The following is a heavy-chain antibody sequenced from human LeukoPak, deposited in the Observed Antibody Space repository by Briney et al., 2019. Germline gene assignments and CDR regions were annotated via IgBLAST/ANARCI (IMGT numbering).Heavy chain of an antibody. CDR3: ARSPTKRVPEDY. D-gene: IGHD2-2*01. CDR2: IFHSGST. J-gene: IGHJ4*02. V-gene: IGHV4-4*02. CDR1: SGSIFSSNW. Sequence: TLXXTCAVSSGSIFSSNWWSWVRQPPGKGLEWIGQIFHSGSTSYSPSLKSRVTISVDKSKNQFSLRLTSVTAADTAVYYCARSPTKRVPEDYWGQGTLVTVSS.